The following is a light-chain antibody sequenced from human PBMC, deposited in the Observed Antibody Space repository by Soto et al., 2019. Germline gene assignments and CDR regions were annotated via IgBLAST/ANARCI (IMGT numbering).Light chain of an antibody. CDR1: SSDVGSYNL. Sequence: QSVLTQPASVSGSPGQSITISCTGTSSDVGSYNLVSWNQQHPGKAPKLMIYEGSKRPSGVSNRFSGSKSVNTASLTISGLQAEDEADYYCCSYAGSSTYVFGTGTKVTVL. J-gene: IGLJ1*01. V-gene: IGLV2-23*01. CDR2: EGS. CDR3: CSYAGSSTYV.